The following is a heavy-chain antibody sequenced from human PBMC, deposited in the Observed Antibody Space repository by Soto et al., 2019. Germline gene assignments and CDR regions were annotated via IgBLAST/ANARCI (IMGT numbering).Heavy chain of an antibody. CDR3: ARGDVVVPAAIPYYYYYYMDV. J-gene: IGHJ6*03. D-gene: IGHD2-2*01. V-gene: IGHV3-33*01. Sequence: GGSLRLSCAASRFTFSTYGMQWVRQAPGKGLEWAAVIWYDGSNKYYADSVKGRFTISRDNSKNTLYLQMNSLRAEDTDVYYCARGDVVVPAAIPYYYYYYMDVCGKGTTVTVSS. CDR1: RFTFSTYG. CDR2: IWYDGSNK.